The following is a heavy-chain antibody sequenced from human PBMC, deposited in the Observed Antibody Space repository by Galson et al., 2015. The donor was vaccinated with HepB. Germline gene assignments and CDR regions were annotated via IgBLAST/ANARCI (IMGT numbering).Heavy chain of an antibody. CDR3: AAEIYRSGFDCCSFDY. Sequence: SVKVSCKASGGTFSSYAIQWVRQARGQRLEWVGWIIVGSGQTNYAQRFQDRVTITRDMSTSTAYMELSSLRSEDTAVYYCAAEIYRSGFDCCSFDYWGQGTLVTVSS. V-gene: IGHV1-58*02. D-gene: IGHD5-12*01. CDR1: GGTFSSYA. CDR2: IIVGSGQT. J-gene: IGHJ4*02.